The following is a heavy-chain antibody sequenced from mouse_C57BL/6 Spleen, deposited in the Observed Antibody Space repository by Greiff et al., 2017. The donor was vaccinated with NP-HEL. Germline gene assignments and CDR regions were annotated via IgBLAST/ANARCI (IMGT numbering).Heavy chain of an antibody. CDR1: GYTFTDYY. J-gene: IGHJ1*03. CDR2: INPNNGGT. Sequence: EVQLQQSGPELVKPGASVKISCKASGYTFTDYYMNWVKQSHGKSLEWIGDINPNNGGTSYNQKFKGKATLTVDKSSSTAYMELRSLTSEDSAVYYCARKFTTVVAHWYFDVWGTGTTVTVSS. V-gene: IGHV1-26*01. D-gene: IGHD1-1*01. CDR3: ARKFTTVVAHWYFDV.